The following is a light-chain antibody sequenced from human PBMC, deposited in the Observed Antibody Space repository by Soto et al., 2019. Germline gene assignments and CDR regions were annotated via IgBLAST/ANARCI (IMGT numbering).Light chain of an antibody. CDR1: QGVTSNY. J-gene: IGKJ4*01. V-gene: IGKV3D-20*01. CDR3: QQYDSSPT. Sequence: EIVLTQSPATLSSSPGERATLSCGASQGVTSNYLAWYQQKPGLAPRLLIYDASSRATGVPDRFSGSGSGTDFILTIRRLEPEDFAVYYCQQYDSSPTFGGGTKVEIK. CDR2: DAS.